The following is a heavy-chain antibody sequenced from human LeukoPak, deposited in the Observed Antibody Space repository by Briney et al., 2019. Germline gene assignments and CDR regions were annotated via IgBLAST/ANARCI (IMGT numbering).Heavy chain of an antibody. D-gene: IGHD5-24*01. Sequence: PSETLSLTCAVYGGSFSGYYWSWIRQPPGKGLEWIGEINHSGSTNYNPSLKSRVTISVDTSKNQFSLKLSSVTAADTAVYYCARYGLPTDGYSYFDYWGQGTLVTVSS. CDR1: GGSFSGYY. CDR2: INHSGST. CDR3: ARYGLPTDGYSYFDY. V-gene: IGHV4-34*01. J-gene: IGHJ4*02.